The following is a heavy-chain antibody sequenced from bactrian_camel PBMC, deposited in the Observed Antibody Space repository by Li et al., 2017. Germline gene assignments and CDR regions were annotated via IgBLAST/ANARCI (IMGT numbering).Heavy chain of an antibody. CDR2: IYIRGDDT. D-gene: IGHD1*01. V-gene: IGHV3S6*01. J-gene: IGHJ4*01. CDR1: GYTYSDYC. CDR3: AAKRCIAGATLAGPWIIRASEYNY. Sequence: HVQLVESGGGSVQAGGSLRLSCVASGYTYSDYCMGWFRQAPGKEREVVAHIYIRGDDTFYTDSVKGRFTISQDNAKTTLYLEMTTLQPEDTAMYYYAAKRCIAGATLAGPWIIRASEYNYWGQGTQVTVS.